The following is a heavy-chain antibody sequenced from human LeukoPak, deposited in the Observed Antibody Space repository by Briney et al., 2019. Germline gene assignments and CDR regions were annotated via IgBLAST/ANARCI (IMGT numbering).Heavy chain of an antibody. V-gene: IGHV1-2*02. CDR2: INPNSGGT. Sequence: ASVKVSCKASGYTFTGYYMHWVRQAPGQGLEWMGWINPNSGGTNYAQKFQGRVTMARDTSISTAYMELSRLRSDDTAVYYCARGPGSYDSSGYWVDYWGQGTLVTVSS. CDR3: ARGPGSYDSSGYWVDY. J-gene: IGHJ4*02. D-gene: IGHD3-22*01. CDR1: GYTFTGYY.